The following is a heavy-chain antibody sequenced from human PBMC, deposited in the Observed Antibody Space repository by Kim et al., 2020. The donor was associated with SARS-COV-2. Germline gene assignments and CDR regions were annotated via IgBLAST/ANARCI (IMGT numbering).Heavy chain of an antibody. Sequence: GTKYAQKFQGRVTMTRDTSISAAYMELSSLGSDDTAVYYCATTVTTKLDYWGQGTLVTVSS. CDR3: ATTVTTKLDY. V-gene: IGHV1-2*02. D-gene: IGHD4-17*01. CDR2: GT. J-gene: IGHJ4*02.